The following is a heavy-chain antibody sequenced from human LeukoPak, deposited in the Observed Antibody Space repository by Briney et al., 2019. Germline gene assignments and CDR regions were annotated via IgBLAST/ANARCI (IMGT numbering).Heavy chain of an antibody. CDR1: GGSISSYY. D-gene: IGHD3-22*01. CDR2: IYCSGST. J-gene: IGHJ4*02. CDR3: AGGYYDSSGYYYGYYFDY. Sequence: SETLSLTCTVSGGSISSYYWSWIRQPPGKGLEWIGYIYCSGSTNYNPSLKSRVTISVDTSKNQFSLKLSSVTAADTAVYYCAGGYYDSSGYYYGYYFDYWGQGTLVTVSS. V-gene: IGHV4-59*01.